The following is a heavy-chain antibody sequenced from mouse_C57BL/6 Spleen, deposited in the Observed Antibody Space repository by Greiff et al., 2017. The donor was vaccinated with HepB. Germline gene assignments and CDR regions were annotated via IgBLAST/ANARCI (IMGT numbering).Heavy chain of an antibody. J-gene: IGHJ2*01. Sequence: QVQLQQSGAELVKPGASVKLSCKASGYTFTSYWMHWVKQRPGQGLEWIGMIHPNSGSTNYNEKFTSKATLTVDKSSSTAYRQLSSLTSEDSAVYYCASDSSGPHYFDYWGQGTTLTVSS. CDR2: IHPNSGST. CDR1: GYTFTSYW. V-gene: IGHV1-64*01. D-gene: IGHD3-2*02. CDR3: ASDSSGPHYFDY.